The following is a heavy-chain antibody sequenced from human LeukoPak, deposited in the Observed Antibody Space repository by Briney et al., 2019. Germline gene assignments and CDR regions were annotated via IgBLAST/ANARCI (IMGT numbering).Heavy chain of an antibody. J-gene: IGHJ4*02. V-gene: IGHV3-48*04. CDR2: ISHTGSTM. CDR3: AKDTRGDYYDSSGWYDY. Sequence: GGSLRLSCAASGFSFSSYSMNWVRQAPGKGLEWVSYISHTGSTMSYADSVKGRFTISRDNAKNSLYLQMNSLRAEDTALYYCAKDTRGDYYDSSGWYDYWGQGTLVTVSS. CDR1: GFSFSSYS. D-gene: IGHD3-22*01.